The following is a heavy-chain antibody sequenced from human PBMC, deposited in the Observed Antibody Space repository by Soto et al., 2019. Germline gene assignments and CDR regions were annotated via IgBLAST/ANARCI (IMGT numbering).Heavy chain of an antibody. CDR1: GGTFSSYT. CDR3: ARDMSECSGGSCPSDY. D-gene: IGHD2-15*01. J-gene: IGHJ4*02. CDR2: IIPILGIA. Sequence: SVKVSCKASGGTFSSYTISWVRQTPGQGLEWMGRIIPILGIANYAQKIQGRVTITADKSTSTAYMELSSLRSEDTAVYYCARDMSECSGGSCPSDYWGQGTLVTVSS. V-gene: IGHV1-69*04.